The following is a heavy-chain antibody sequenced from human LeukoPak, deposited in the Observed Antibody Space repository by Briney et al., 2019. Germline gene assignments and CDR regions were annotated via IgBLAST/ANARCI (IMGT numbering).Heavy chain of an antibody. D-gene: IGHD3-16*01. CDR2: TRDSGGTT. CDR1: GFTISTYA. Sequence: GGSLRLSCAASGFTISTYAMSWVRQAPGKGLEWVAATRDSGGTTYYAESVKGRFTISRDGSQNTLFLQMNSLRAEDTAVYYCAKVMRETSMDMHFDYWGQGTLVTVSP. J-gene: IGHJ4*02. V-gene: IGHV3-23*01. CDR3: AKVMRETSMDMHFDY.